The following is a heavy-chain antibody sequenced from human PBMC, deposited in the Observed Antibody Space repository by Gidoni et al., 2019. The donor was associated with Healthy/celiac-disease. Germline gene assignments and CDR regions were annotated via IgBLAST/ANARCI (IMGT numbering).Heavy chain of an antibody. CDR3: AHRPPMVRGQNWFDP. V-gene: IGHV2-5*02. Sequence: QITLKESGPTLVKPTQTLTLTCTFSGFSLSTSGVGVGWIRQPPGKALEWLALIYWDDDKRYSPSLKSRLTITKDTSKNQVVLTMTNMDPVDTATYYCAHRPPMVRGQNWFDPWGQGTLVTVSS. D-gene: IGHD3-10*01. CDR1: GFSLSTSGVG. J-gene: IGHJ5*02. CDR2: IYWDDDK.